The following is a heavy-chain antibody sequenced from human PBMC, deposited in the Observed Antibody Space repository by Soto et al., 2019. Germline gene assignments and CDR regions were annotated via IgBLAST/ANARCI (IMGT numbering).Heavy chain of an antibody. J-gene: IGHJ4*02. Sequence: PSETLRLTCTVSGGTISAYYWNWIRQPPGKGLEWIGYISYSENTNYNPSLKSRVTISLDTSKNQFSLKLTSVTAADTAVYYCARRWGPTFDFWGQGTLVTVSS. D-gene: IGHD1-26*01. CDR2: ISYSENT. CDR1: GGTISAYY. CDR3: ARRWGPTFDF. V-gene: IGHV4-59*01.